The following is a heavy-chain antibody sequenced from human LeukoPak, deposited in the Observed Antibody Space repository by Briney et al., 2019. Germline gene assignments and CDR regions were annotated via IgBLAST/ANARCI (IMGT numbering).Heavy chain of an antibody. V-gene: IGHV3-64*02. CDR2: ISSSGGST. CDR3: SRGAYDGFDY. J-gene: IGHJ4*02. Sequence: PGGSQTLSCAASGFTFSSYAIHWVRQAPGRGLEYVSAISSSGGSTYYADSVKGRFTISRDNSKNTVYLQMGSLRTEDMAVYYCSRGAYDGFDYWGQGALVTVSS. CDR1: GFTFSSYA. D-gene: IGHD5-12*01.